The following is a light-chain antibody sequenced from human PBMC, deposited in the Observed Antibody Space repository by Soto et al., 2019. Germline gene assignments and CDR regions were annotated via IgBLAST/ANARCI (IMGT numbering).Light chain of an antibody. J-gene: IGKJ5*01. CDR3: QQRSNSPPWIT. CDR1: QSVNIY. Sequence: VLTQSPATLSLPPGERATLSCRASQSVNIYLAWYQQKPGQAPRLLIYDASHRATGIPAKFSGSGSGTTFTPTTSSLVHEDSAVYYCQQRSNSPPWITFGLGTRLEI. CDR2: DAS. V-gene: IGKV3-11*01.